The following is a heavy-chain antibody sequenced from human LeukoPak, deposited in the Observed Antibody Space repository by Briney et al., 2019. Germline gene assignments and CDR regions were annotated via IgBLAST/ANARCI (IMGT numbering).Heavy chain of an antibody. D-gene: IGHD4-17*01. CDR1: GGSFSTYS. CDR3: ASLGGAYGDYPFDY. J-gene: IGHJ4*02. Sequence: SVKVSCKASGGSFSTYSFSWVRQAPGQGIEWMGGVIPILGRANYAHKFQDRVMITADESTSTTYMELSSLRSEDTAVYYCASLGGAYGDYPFDYWGQGTLVTVSS. V-gene: IGHV1-69*13. CDR2: VIPILGRA.